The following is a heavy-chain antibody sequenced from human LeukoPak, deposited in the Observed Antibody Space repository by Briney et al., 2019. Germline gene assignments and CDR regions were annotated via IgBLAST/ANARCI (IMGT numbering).Heavy chain of an antibody. CDR3: ARIRTYGDYAFDY. J-gene: IGHJ4*02. CDR1: GYTFTGYY. Sequence: ASVKVSCKASGYTFTGYYMHWVRQAPGQGLEWMGWINPNSGGTNYAQKFQGWVTMTRDTSISTAYMELSRLRSDDTAVYYCARIRTYGDYAFDYWGQETLVTVSS. D-gene: IGHD4-17*01. V-gene: IGHV1-2*04. CDR2: INPNSGGT.